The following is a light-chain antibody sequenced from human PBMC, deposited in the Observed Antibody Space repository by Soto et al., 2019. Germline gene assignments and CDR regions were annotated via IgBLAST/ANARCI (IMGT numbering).Light chain of an antibody. V-gene: IGKV1-5*03. CDR2: KAS. J-gene: IGKJ1*01. CDR1: QSISTY. Sequence: DIQMTQSPSTLSASVGDRFSITCRASQSISTYLAWYQQKPGKAPKLLIYKASSLESGVPSRFSGSGSGAEFTLTISSLQPGDFATYYCQQYNSYPWTFGQGTKVDI. CDR3: QQYNSYPWT.